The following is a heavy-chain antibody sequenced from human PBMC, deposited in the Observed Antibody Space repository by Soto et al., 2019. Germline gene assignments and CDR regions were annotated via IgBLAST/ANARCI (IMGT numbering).Heavy chain of an antibody. CDR1: GFSLSPSGLG. V-gene: IGHV2-5*01. Sequence: SGPTLVNPTQTLTLTCTFSGFSLSPSGLGVGWIRQRPGKALEWLALTDWNDDKRYSPSLKARLTITKDTSKNQVVLTMTNMDPVDTATYYCAHRPSGWYLFDYWGQGTLVTVSS. D-gene: IGHD6-19*01. CDR3: AHRPSGWYLFDY. CDR2: TDWNDDK. J-gene: IGHJ4*02.